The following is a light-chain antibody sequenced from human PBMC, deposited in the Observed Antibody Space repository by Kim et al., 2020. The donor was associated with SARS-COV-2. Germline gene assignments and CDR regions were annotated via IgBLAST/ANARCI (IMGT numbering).Light chain of an antibody. J-gene: IGKJ1*01. V-gene: IGKV1-5*03. CDR1: QSISSW. CDR2: KAS. CDR3: QQYNRGT. Sequence: DIQMTQSPSTLSASVGDRVTITCRASQSISSWLAWYQQKPGKAPKLLIYKASSLESGVPSRFSGSGSGTEFTLTISSLQPDDFATYYCQQYNRGTFGQGTKVDIK.